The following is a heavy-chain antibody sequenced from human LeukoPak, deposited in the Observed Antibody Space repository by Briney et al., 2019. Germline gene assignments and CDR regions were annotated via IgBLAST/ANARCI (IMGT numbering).Heavy chain of an antibody. V-gene: IGHV1-2*02. D-gene: IGHD5-24*01. Sequence: ASVKVSCKASGYTFTGYYIHWVRQAPGQGLEWMGWINPNSGGTNYAQQFQGRVTMTRDTSISTAYMELSRLRPDDTAVYYCAREMRLQSDYWGQGTLVTVSS. CDR3: AREMRLQSDY. CDR2: INPNSGGT. J-gene: IGHJ4*02. CDR1: GYTFTGYY.